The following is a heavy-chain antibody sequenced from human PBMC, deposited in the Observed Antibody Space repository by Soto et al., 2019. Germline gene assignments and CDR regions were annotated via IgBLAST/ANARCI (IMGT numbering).Heavy chain of an antibody. CDR3: ARCVCGCGGTYCYALDV. CDR2: MYNTGST. J-gene: IGHJ6*02. CDR1: GGSISGYY. V-gene: IGHV4-59*01. D-gene: IGHD2-21*01. Sequence: KPSETLSLTCTVSGGSISGYYWSWIRQPPGKGLEWIGYMYNTGSTVYNPSFKSRVTISVDTSKSQFSLRLNSVTAADTAVYYCARCVCGCGGTYCYALDVWGQGTTVTVSS.